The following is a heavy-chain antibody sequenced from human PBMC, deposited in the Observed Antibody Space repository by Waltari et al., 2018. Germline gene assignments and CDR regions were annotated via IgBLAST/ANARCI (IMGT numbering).Heavy chain of an antibody. CDR1: GYTFTKYY. V-gene: IGHV1-2*06. CDR2: INPKSGDA. Sequence: QVKLVQSGAEVKKPGASVRVSCKASGYTFTKYYIHWVRQAPGQGLEWRERINPKSGDANYTQPFQGRVIMTRDTSINTAYLEVTGLTSDDTAIFYCATANILGIGTFDYWGQGTLVSVSS. J-gene: IGHJ4*02. D-gene: IGHD1-1*01. CDR3: ATANILGIGTFDY.